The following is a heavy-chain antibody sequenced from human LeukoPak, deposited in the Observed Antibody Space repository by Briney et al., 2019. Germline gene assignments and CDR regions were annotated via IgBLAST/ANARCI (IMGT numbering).Heavy chain of an antibody. V-gene: IGHV5-51*01. D-gene: IGHD6-13*01. CDR1: GYSFTTNW. CDR2: IYPGDSET. CDR3: ARLSSSWYFGY. Sequence: GESLKISCKGSGYSFTTNWIGWVRQMPGKGLEWMGIIYPGDSETRYSPSFQGQVTISADKSISTAYLQWSSLKASDTAMYYCARLSSSWYFGYWGQGTLVTVSS. J-gene: IGHJ4*02.